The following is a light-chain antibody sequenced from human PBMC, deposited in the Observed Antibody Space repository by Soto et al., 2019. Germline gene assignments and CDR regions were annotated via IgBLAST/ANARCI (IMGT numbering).Light chain of an antibody. CDR2: RDN. Sequence: QSVLTQPPSASGTPGQRVTISCSGSSSNIGNNYVYWYQQLPGTAPKLLVYRDNQRASRVPDPFSGSKSAASASLAISGRLSGDEVDYCRAAWDGSLRAWVFGGGTKLTVL. V-gene: IGLV1-47*01. CDR1: SSNIGNNY. J-gene: IGLJ3*02. CDR3: AAWDGSLRAWV.